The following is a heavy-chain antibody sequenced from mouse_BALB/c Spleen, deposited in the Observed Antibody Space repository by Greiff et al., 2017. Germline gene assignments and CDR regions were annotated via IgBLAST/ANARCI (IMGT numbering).Heavy chain of an antibody. J-gene: IGHJ3*01. Sequence: EVQGVESGGGLVKPGGSLKLSCAASGFTFSSYAMSWVRQSPEKRLEWVAEISSGGSYTYYPDTVTGRFTISRDNAKNTLYLEMSSLRSEDTAMYYCAREGLTRLAYWGQGTLVTVSA. CDR3: AREGLTRLAY. CDR2: ISSGGSYT. CDR1: GFTFSSYA. V-gene: IGHV5-9-4*01. D-gene: IGHD1-3*01.